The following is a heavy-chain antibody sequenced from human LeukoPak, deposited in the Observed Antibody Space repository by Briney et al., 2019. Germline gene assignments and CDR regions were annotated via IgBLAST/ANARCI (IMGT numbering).Heavy chain of an antibody. V-gene: IGHV3-48*01. CDR1: GFSFSTYS. CDR3: GTGDPRFDY. J-gene: IGHJ4*02. CDR2: VSSGSSAI. Sequence: PGGSLRLSCAASGFSFSTYSMNWVRQAPGKGLQWVSYVSSGSSAIYYTDSVKGRFTITRDDAKNSVYLQMNSLRTEYTALYYCGTGDPRFDYWGQGILVTVSS. D-gene: IGHD7-27*01.